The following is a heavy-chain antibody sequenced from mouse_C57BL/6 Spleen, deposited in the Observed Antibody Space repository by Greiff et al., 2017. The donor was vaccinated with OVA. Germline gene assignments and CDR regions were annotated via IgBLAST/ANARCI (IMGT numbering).Heavy chain of an antibody. CDR1: GYAFTNYL. V-gene: IGHV1-54*01. Sequence: QVQLKESGAELVRPGTSVKVSCKASGYAFTNYLIEWVKQRPGPGLEWIGVINPGRGGTNYNEKFKGKATLTADKSSSTAYMQLSSLTSKDSAVYFCARSRGNSVDYWGQGTTLTVSS. J-gene: IGHJ2*01. CDR3: ARSRGNSVDY. D-gene: IGHD2-1*01. CDR2: INPGRGGT.